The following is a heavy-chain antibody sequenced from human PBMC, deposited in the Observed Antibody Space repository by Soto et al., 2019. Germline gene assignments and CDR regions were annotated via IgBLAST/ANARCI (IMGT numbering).Heavy chain of an antibody. CDR2: ISDSGGRT. J-gene: IGHJ5*01. CDR3: AKDESRVVVPDNWFDS. CDR1: GLPFRSNG. D-gene: IGHD3-22*01. Sequence: WGSLLLSCASSGLPFRSNGMIWVRQAPGKGLEWVSGISDSGGRTYYADSVKGRFTISIDNSKNTLYLQMNSLRAEDTAVYYCAKDESRVVVPDNWFDSWGQGTMVTVSS. V-gene: IGHV3-23*01.